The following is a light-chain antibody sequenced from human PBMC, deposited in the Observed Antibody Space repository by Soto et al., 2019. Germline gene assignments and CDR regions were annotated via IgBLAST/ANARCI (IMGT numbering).Light chain of an antibody. V-gene: IGLV2-14*01. Sequence: QSVLTQPASVSGSPGQSIAISCTGTSGDVGGYDYVSWYRQHPDKAPKLMIYEVTKRPSWVSNRFSGSKSGNTASLTISGLQPEDEADYYCSSYTSSNTYVFGTGTKVTVL. J-gene: IGLJ1*01. CDR2: EVT. CDR3: SSYTSSNTYV. CDR1: SGDVGGYDY.